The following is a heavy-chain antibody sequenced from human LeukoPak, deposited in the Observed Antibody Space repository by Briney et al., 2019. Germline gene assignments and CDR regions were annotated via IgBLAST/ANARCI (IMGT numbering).Heavy chain of an antibody. D-gene: IGHD3-22*01. CDR3: ARGLISYYYDSSGYYHNWFDP. CDR2: IYYSGST. V-gene: IGHV4-39*01. Sequence: SETLSLTCSVSGGSISINSYYWGWIRQAPGKGLEWIGSIYYSGSTYYNPSLKSRVTISVDTSNNQFSPKLSSVTAADTAVYYCARGLISYYYDSSGYYHNWFDPWGQGTLVTVSS. J-gene: IGHJ5*02. CDR1: GGSISINSYY.